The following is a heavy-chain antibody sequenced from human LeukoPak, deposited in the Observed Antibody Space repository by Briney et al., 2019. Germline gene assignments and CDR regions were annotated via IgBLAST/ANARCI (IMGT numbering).Heavy chain of an antibody. Sequence: GGSLRLSCAASGFIFSTHSMSWVRQAPGKRLEWVSSIHSSDGDTYYADSVKGRFTISRDNSKNMLYLQMNSLRAEDTAVYYCAKDIPGLDWLGNWGQGTLLTVSS. CDR1: GFIFSTHS. CDR3: AKDIPGLDWLGN. CDR2: IHSSDGDT. J-gene: IGHJ4*02. D-gene: IGHD3-3*01. V-gene: IGHV3-23*01.